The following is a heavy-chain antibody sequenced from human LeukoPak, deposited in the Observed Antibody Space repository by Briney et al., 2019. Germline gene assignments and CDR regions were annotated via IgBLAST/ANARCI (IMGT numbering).Heavy chain of an antibody. CDR1: GGSFSGYY. V-gene: IGHV4-59*10. D-gene: IGHD3-10*01. J-gene: IGHJ6*03. Sequence: SDTLSLTCAVYGGSFSGYYWSWIRQPAGKGLEWIGRIYTSGSTNYNPSLKSRVTISVDTSKNQFSLKLSSVTAADTAVYYCARGARRFGELEYYMDVWGKGTTVTISS. CDR2: IYTSGST. CDR3: ARGARRFGELEYYMDV.